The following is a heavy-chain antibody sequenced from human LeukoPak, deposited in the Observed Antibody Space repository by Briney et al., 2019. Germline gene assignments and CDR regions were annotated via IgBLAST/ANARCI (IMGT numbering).Heavy chain of an antibody. J-gene: IGHJ3*02. D-gene: IGHD3-10*01. Sequence: GGSLRLSCAASGFTVSSNYMSWVRQAPGKGLEWVSVIYSGGSTYYADSVKGRFTISRDNSKNTLYLQMNSLRAEDTAVHYCARFITMVRGVIRFDAFDIWGQGTMVTVSS. V-gene: IGHV3-66*01. CDR3: ARFITMVRGVIRFDAFDI. CDR1: GFTVSSNY. CDR2: IYSGGST.